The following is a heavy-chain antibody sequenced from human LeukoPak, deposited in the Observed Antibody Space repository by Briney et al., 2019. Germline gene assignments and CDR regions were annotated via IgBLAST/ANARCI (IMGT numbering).Heavy chain of an antibody. CDR2: MNPNSGNT. J-gene: IGHJ3*02. D-gene: IGHD1-26*01. CDR3: ARAGRAFDI. V-gene: IGHV1-8*01. CDR1: GYTFTSYD. Sequence: ASVKVSCKASGYTFTSYDINWVRQATGQGLEWMGWMNPNSGNTGYAQKFQGRVTMTTDTSTSTAYMELRSLRSDDTAVYYCARAGRAFDIWGQGTMVTVSS.